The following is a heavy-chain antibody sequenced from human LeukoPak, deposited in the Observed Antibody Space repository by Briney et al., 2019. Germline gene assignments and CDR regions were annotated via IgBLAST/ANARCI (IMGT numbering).Heavy chain of an antibody. D-gene: IGHD3-10*01. J-gene: IGHJ5*02. CDR3: ASPWVRGVIT. Sequence: SETLSLTCAVYSGSFSGYYWSWIRQPPGKGLEWIGEINHSGSTNYNPSLKSRVTISVDTSKNQFSLKLSSVTAADTAVYYCASPWVRGVITWGQGTLATVSS. CDR1: SGSFSGYY. CDR2: INHSGST. V-gene: IGHV4-34*01.